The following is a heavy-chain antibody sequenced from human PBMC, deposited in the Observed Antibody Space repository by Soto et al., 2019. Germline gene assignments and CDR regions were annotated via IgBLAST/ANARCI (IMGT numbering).Heavy chain of an antibody. CDR2: INHSGST. CDR1: GGSFSGYY. J-gene: IGHJ5*02. V-gene: IGHV4-34*01. Sequence: SETLSLTCAVYGGSFSGYYWSWIRQPPGKGLEWIGEINHSGSTNYNPSLKSRVTISVDTSKNQFSLKLSSVTAADTAVYYCARDLPRYCSGGSCYLGWFDPWGQGTLVTVSS. D-gene: IGHD2-15*01. CDR3: ARDLPRYCSGGSCYLGWFDP.